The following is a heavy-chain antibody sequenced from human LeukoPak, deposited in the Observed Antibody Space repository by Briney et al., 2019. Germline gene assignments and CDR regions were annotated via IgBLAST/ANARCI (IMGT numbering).Heavy chain of an antibody. Sequence: SETLSLTCTVSGGSISSGDYYWSWIRQPPGKGLEWIGYIYYSGSTYYNPSLKSRVTISVDTSKNQFSLKLSPVTAADTAVYYCARDLGGLRYCSGGSCYSVFNGMDVWGQGTTVTVSS. V-gene: IGHV4-30-4*01. CDR3: ARDLGGLRYCSGGSCYSVFNGMDV. D-gene: IGHD2-15*01. CDR1: GGSISSGDYY. J-gene: IGHJ6*02. CDR2: IYYSGST.